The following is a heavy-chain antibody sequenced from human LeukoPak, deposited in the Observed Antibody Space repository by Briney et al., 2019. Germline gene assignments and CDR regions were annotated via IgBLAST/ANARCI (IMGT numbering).Heavy chain of an antibody. CDR3: ARDAAAHGLFDY. CDR2: INPSGGGT. D-gene: IGHD6-13*01. Sequence: ASVKVSCKASGYTFTGYYMHWVRQAPGQGLEWMGFINPSGGGTTYAQNFQGRVTLTRDMSTNTVYMELSSLRSEDTAVYYCARDAAAHGLFDYWGQGTLVTVSS. J-gene: IGHJ4*02. CDR1: GYTFTGYY. V-gene: IGHV1-46*01.